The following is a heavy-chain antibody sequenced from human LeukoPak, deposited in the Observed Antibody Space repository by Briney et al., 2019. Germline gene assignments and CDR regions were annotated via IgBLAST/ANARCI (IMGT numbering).Heavy chain of an antibody. CDR1: GYTFTSYG. V-gene: IGHV1-18*04. J-gene: IGHJ5*02. Sequence: GASVKVSCKASGYTFTSYGISRVRQAPGQGLEWMGWISAYNGNTNYAQKLQGRVTMTTDTSTSTAYVELRSLRSDDTAVYYCARDLVAGTSNWFDPWGQGTLVTVSS. CDR3: ARDLVAGTSNWFDP. D-gene: IGHD6-19*01. CDR2: ISAYNGNT.